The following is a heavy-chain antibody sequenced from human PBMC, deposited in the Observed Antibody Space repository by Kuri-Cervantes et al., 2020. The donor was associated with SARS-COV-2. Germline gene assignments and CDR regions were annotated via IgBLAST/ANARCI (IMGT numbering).Heavy chain of an antibody. CDR1: GGSISSCY. Sequence: GSLRLACTVSGGSISSCYWSWIRQPPGKGLEWIGYIYYSGRTNYDPSLKSRVTISVDTSKDQFSLKLSSVTAADTAAYYCVRSVLRDYGCLDIWGQGTMVTVSS. V-gene: IGHV4-59*08. D-gene: IGHD4-17*01. CDR2: IYYSGRT. CDR3: VRSVLRDYGCLDI. J-gene: IGHJ3*02.